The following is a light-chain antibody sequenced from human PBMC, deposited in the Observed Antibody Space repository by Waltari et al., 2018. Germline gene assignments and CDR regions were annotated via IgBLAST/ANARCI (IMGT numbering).Light chain of an antibody. CDR1: PSVSPW. J-gene: IGKJ1*01. Sequence: DIQMTQSPSTLSASVGDRVTLTCRASPSVSPWLAWYQQKPGKAPKLLIYKVSDLQSGVPSRFSGSGSGSGTEFTLTITSMQPDDLAIYYCQHFNGFPWTFGQGTKVEIK. CDR3: QHFNGFPWT. V-gene: IGKV1-5*03. CDR2: KVS.